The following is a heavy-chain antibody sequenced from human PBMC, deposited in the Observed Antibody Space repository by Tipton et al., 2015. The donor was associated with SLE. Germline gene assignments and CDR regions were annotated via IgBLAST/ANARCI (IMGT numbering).Heavy chain of an antibody. CDR3: ARGADSGNYQGYFNYGLDV. V-gene: IGHV3-23*01. Sequence: GSLRLSCAASRFTFSTYGMRWVRQSPEKGLEWVSSISGSDGSTYYADSVKGRFTISRDNSKNSLFLQMNSLRAEDTAVYYCARGADSGNYQGYFNYGLDVWGQGTTVTVSS. CDR2: ISGSDGST. CDR1: RFTFSTYG. D-gene: IGHD1-26*01. J-gene: IGHJ6*02.